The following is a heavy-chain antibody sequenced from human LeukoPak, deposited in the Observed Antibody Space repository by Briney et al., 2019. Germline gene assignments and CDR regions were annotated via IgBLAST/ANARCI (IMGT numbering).Heavy chain of an antibody. CDR1: GGSISSSNW. CDR3: ARGGSGRRDAFDI. CDR2: IYHSGST. V-gene: IGHV4-4*02. J-gene: IGHJ3*02. Sequence: SETLSLTCAVSGGSISSSNWWSWVRQPPGKGLEWIGEIYHSGSTNYNPSLKSRVTISVDTSKNQFSLKLSSVTAADTAVYYCARGGSGRRDAFDIWGQGTMVTVSS. D-gene: IGHD1-26*01.